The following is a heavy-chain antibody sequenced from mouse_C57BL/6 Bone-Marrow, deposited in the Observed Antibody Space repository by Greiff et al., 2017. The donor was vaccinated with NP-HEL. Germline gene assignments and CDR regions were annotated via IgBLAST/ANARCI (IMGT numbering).Heavy chain of an antibody. V-gene: IGHV1-81*01. J-gene: IGHJ3*01. CDR3: AREDGYYPFAY. Sequence: VQLQQSGAELARPGASVKLSCKASGYTFTSYGISWVQQRTGQGLEWIGEIYPRSGNTYYNEKFTGKAKLTADKSSRTAYMELRRLTSDDSAIYFCAREDGYYPFAYWGQGTLVTVSA. CDR1: GYTFTSYG. CDR2: IYPRSGNT. D-gene: IGHD2-3*01.